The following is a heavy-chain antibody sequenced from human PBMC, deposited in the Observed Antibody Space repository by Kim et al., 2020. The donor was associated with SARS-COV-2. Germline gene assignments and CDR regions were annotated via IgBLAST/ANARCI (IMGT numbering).Heavy chain of an antibody. J-gene: IGHJ4*02. D-gene: IGHD6-13*01. CDR3: AHRPAAGRFDY. CDR2: K. V-gene: IGHV2-5*01. Sequence: KRYSPSLKSRLTITKDTSKNQVVLTMTNMDPVDTATYYCAHRPAAGRFDYWGQGTLVTVSS.